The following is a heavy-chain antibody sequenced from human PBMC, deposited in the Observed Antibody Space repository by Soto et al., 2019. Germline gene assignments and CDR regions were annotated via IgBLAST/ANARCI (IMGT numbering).Heavy chain of an antibody. Sequence: SVKVSCKASGGTFSIYAISWVRQAPGQGLEWMGGIIPIFGTANYAQKFQGRVTITADESTSTAYMELSSLRSEDTAVYYCARGYDSSGYYDFSTYYYGMDVWGQGTTVTVSS. V-gene: IGHV1-69*13. CDR3: ARGYDSSGYYDFSTYYYGMDV. CDR1: GGTFSIYA. J-gene: IGHJ6*02. CDR2: IIPIFGTA. D-gene: IGHD3-22*01.